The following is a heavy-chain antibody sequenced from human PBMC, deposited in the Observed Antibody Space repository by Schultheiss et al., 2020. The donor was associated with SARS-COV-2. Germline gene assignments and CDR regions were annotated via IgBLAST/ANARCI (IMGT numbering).Heavy chain of an antibody. V-gene: IGHV3-7*03. CDR3: ARIRPHYYFDY. Sequence: GGSLRLSCAASGFTVSNNYLSWVRQAPGKGLEWVANIKQDGSEKYYVDSVKGRFTISRDNAKNSLYLQMNSLRAEDTAVYYCARIRPHYYFDYWGQGTLVTVSS. CDR1: GFTVSNNY. J-gene: IGHJ4*02. D-gene: IGHD4-17*01. CDR2: IKQDGSEK.